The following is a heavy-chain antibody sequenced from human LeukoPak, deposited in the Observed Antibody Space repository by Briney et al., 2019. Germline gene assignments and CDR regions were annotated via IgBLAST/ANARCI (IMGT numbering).Heavy chain of an antibody. CDR2: ISSSSSYI. CDR1: GFTFSSYS. V-gene: IGHV3-21*01. CDR3: ARVATHCSSTSCYLRD. Sequence: GGSLRLSCAASGFTFSSYSMNWVRQAPGKGLEWVSSISSSSSYIYYVDSVKGRFTISRDNAKNSLYLQMNSLRAEDTAVYYCARVATHCSSTSCYLRDWGQGTLVTVSS. D-gene: IGHD2-2*01. J-gene: IGHJ4*02.